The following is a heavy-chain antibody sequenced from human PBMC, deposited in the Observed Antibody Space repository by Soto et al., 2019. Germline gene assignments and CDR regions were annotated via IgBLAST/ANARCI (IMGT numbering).Heavy chain of an antibody. D-gene: IGHD3-10*01. V-gene: IGHV1-18*01. CDR2: ISPYNGNT. CDR1: GYTFSTYG. Sequence: QVQLVQSGVEVKKPGASVKVSCKASGYTFSTYGITWVRQAPGQGLEWMGWISPYNGNTNYAQKVQGRITMTTDTSRSTAYVELRSLSSDDTAVYYCARGRLQWFGEGFDPWGQGTLVTVSS. J-gene: IGHJ5*02. CDR3: ARGRLQWFGEGFDP.